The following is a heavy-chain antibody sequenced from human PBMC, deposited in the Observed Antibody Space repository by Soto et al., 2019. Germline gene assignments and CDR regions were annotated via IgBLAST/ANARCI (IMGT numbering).Heavy chain of an antibody. D-gene: IGHD4-17*01. CDR2: IYYSGST. Sequence: QVQLQESGPGLVKPSQTLSLTCTVSGGSISSGGYYWSLIRQHPGKGLEWIGYIYYSGSTYYNPSLKSRVTISVDTSKNQFSLKLSSVTAADTAVYYCARANYGDYYRGVGLFDYWGQGTLVTVSS. CDR1: GGSISSGGYY. V-gene: IGHV4-31*03. CDR3: ARANYGDYYRGVGLFDY. J-gene: IGHJ4*02.